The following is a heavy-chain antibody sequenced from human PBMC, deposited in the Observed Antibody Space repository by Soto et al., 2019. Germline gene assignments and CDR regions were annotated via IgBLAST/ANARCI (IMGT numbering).Heavy chain of an antibody. V-gene: IGHV3-49*03. D-gene: IGHD6-13*01. J-gene: IGHJ2*01. Sequence: GGSLRLSCTASGSTFGDYAMSWFRQAPGKGLEWVGFIRSKAYGGTTEYAASVKGRFTISRDDSKSIAYLQMNSLKTEDTAVYYCTRPPHLQLVTIWYFDLWGRGTLVTVSS. CDR3: TRPPHLQLVTIWYFDL. CDR1: GSTFGDYA. CDR2: IRSKAYGGTT.